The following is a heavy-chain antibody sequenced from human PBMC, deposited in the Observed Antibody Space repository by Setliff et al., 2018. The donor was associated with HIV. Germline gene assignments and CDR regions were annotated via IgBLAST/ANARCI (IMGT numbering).Heavy chain of an antibody. V-gene: IGHV4-34*01. Sequence: PSETLSLTCAVSGGSFSVYYWSWIRQPPGKGLEWIGEINHSVSTNYNPSLKSRITISVDTSKDQFSLKLSSVTAADTAVYYCARQVTVVGYFETAAGSFNYWGPGTLVTVSS. CDR3: ARQVTVVGYFETAAGSFNY. D-gene: IGHD2-21*01. CDR2: INHSVST. CDR1: GGSFSVYY. J-gene: IGHJ4*02.